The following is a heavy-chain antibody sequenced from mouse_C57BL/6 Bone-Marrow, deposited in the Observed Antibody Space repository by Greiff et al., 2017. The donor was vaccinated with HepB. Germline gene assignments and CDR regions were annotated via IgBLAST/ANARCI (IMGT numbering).Heavy chain of an antibody. CDR3: ARGGRRNRLGFAY. V-gene: IGHV1-26*01. Sequence: EVQLQQSGPELVKPGASVKISCKASGYTFTDYYMNWVKQSHGKSLEWIGDINPNNGGTSYNQKFKGKATLTVDKSSSTAYMELRSLTSEDSAVYYCARGGRRNRLGFAYWGQGTLVTVSA. CDR1: GYTFTDYY. CDR2: INPNNGGT. J-gene: IGHJ3*01. D-gene: IGHD3-2*02.